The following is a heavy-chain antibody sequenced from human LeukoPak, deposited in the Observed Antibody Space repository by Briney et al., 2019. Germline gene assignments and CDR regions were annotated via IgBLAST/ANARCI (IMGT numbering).Heavy chain of an antibody. CDR3: SRDGSGSYGGNRLFDY. J-gene: IGHJ4*02. CDR2: IRSKAYGGTT. V-gene: IGHV3-49*04. Sequence: PGGSLRLSCAASGFTFSSYSMNWVRQAPGKGLEWVGFIRSKAYGGTTEYAASVKGRFTISRDDSKSIADLHMHSLTTDDTAVYYCSRDGSGSYGGNRLFDYWGQGTLVTVSS. D-gene: IGHD4-23*01. CDR1: GFTFSSYS.